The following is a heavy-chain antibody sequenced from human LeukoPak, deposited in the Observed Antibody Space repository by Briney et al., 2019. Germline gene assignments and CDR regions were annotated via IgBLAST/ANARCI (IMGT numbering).Heavy chain of an antibody. CDR3: ARGLVGSYYYYYGMDV. J-gene: IGHJ6*02. V-gene: IGHV3-13*01. D-gene: IGHD1-26*01. CDR2: IGTAGDT. CDR1: GFTFSSYD. Sequence: WGSLRLSCAASGFTFSSYDMHWVRQATGKGLEWVSAIGTAGDTYYPGSVKGRFTISRENAKNSLYLQMNSLRAEDTAVYYCARGLVGSYYYYYGMDVWGQGTTVTVSS.